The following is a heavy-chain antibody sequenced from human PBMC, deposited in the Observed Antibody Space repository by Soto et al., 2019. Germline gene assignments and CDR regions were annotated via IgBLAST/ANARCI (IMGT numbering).Heavy chain of an antibody. Sequence: QLQLQESGSGLVRPSQTLSLTCAVSGGSISSGGYSWNWIRQPPGKGLEWIGYIYHSGSTLYNPSLNTPVTISVHKSKNPFSLKLTSVTAADTAVYYCARDQLEGNWFDPWGQGTLVTVSS. V-gene: IGHV4-30-2*01. CDR1: GGSISSGGYS. D-gene: IGHD1-1*01. J-gene: IGHJ5*02. CDR3: ARDQLEGNWFDP. CDR2: IYHSGST.